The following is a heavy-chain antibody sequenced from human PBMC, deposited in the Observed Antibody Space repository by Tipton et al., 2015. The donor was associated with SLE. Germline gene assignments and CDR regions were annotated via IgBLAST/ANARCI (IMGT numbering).Heavy chain of an antibody. J-gene: IGHJ6*02. Sequence: TLSLTCTVSSDSMSSYYWSWIRQRPGKGLEWIGYINYSGSTYYIPSLKSRLTISVDTSRTQLSLKLTSVTAADTAVYYCARETQLAPRGYGADVWGQGTTVTVSS. CDR1: SDSMSSYY. D-gene: IGHD1-1*01. CDR2: INYSGST. V-gene: IGHV4-59*06. CDR3: ARETQLAPRGYGADV.